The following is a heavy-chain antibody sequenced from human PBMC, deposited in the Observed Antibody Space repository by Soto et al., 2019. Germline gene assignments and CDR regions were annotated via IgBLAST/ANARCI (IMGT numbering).Heavy chain of an antibody. D-gene: IGHD3-10*01. CDR3: ARDFRGTFGELLPFDY. J-gene: IGHJ4*02. Sequence: SWVRQAPGQGLEWMGWISAYNGNTNYAQKLQGRVTMTTDTSTSTAYMELRSLRSDDTAVYYCARDFRGTFGELLPFDYWGQGTRVTVSS. V-gene: IGHV1-18*01. CDR2: ISAYNGNT.